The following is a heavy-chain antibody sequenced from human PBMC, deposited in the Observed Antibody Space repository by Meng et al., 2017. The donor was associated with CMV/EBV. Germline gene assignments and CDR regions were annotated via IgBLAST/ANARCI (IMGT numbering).Heavy chain of an antibody. J-gene: IGHJ5*02. CDR3: ARGGPITIFGVAINWFDP. D-gene: IGHD3-3*01. CDR1: GGSFSGYY. CDR2: INHSGST. Sequence: SETPSLTCAVYGGSFSGYYWSWIRQPPGKGLEWIGEINHSGSTNYNPSLKSRVTISVDTSKNQFSLKLSSVTAADTAVYYCARGGPITIFGVAINWFDPWGQGTLVTVSS. V-gene: IGHV4-34*01.